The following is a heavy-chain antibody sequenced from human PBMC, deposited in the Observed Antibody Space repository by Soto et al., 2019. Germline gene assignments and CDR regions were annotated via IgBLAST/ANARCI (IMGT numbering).Heavy chain of an antibody. D-gene: IGHD3-22*01. CDR1: GYTFTSYY. Sequence: ASVKVSCKASGYTFTSYYMQWVRQAPGQGLEWMGIINPSGGSTSYAQKFQGRVTMTRDTSTSTVYMELSSLRSEDTAVYYCAREYYDSSGYYRPYDYWGQGTLVTVPS. CDR2: INPSGGST. V-gene: IGHV1-46*01. CDR3: AREYYDSSGYYRPYDY. J-gene: IGHJ4*02.